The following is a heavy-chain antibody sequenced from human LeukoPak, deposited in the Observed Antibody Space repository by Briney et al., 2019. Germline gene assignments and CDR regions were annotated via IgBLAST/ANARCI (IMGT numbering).Heavy chain of an antibody. D-gene: IGHD5-24*01. Sequence: GESLKISCGGSGYRFSTYWIGWVRQMPGKGLEWMGIIYPGDSDTRYSPSFQGQVTISADKSISTAHLQWSSLKASDTAMYYCARQLTATTPLDIWGQGTMVTVSS. V-gene: IGHV5-51*01. CDR3: ARQLTATTPLDI. CDR1: GYRFSTYW. J-gene: IGHJ3*02. CDR2: IYPGDSDT.